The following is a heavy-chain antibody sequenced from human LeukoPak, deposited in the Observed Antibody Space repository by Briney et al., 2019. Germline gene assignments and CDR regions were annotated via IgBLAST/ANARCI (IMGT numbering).Heavy chain of an antibody. CDR3: VRSGKDDYSRY. Sequence: SETLSLTCTVSGFSISSGYEWGWIRQPRGERLEWIESNSQSGNTYENLSLKSRVTMSMDTARNQFSLKLTCVTDADTAVYYCVRSGKDDYSRYWGRGMLVIVSS. J-gene: IGHJ4*02. CDR2: NSQSGNT. CDR1: GFSISSGYE. D-gene: IGHD4-11*01. V-gene: IGHV4-38-2*02.